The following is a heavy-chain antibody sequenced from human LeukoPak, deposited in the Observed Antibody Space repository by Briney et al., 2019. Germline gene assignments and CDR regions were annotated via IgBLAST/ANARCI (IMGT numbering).Heavy chain of an antibody. J-gene: IGHJ4*02. D-gene: IGHD5-12*01. V-gene: IGHV3-23*01. Sequence: GGSLRLSCAASGFTFSNYAMSWVRQAPGKGLEWVSAVSGSDDSTYYADSVKGRSTISRDNSKNTLFLQMNSLRAEDTAVYYCAKDRDSGYYPFDYWGQGTLVTVSS. CDR2: VSGSDDST. CDR1: GFTFSNYA. CDR3: AKDRDSGYYPFDY.